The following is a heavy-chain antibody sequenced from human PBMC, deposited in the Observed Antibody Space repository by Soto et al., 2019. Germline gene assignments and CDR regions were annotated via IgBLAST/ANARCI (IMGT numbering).Heavy chain of an antibody. Sequence: SETLSLTCNVSGGSISNYYWTWVRQSPEKGREWIGYMYYNGNINYNRSLKSRVTISIATSKNQFSLTLKSVTAADTAVYYCASGGNWFDPWGQGVLVTVSS. V-gene: IGHV4-59*01. CDR1: GGSISNYY. CDR3: ASGGNWFDP. J-gene: IGHJ5*02. CDR2: MYYNGNI. D-gene: IGHD3-16*01.